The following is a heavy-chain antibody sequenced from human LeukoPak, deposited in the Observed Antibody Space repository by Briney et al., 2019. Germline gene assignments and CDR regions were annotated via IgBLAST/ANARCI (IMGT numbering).Heavy chain of an antibody. CDR2: IRYDGSDK. CDR3: AKGNPRFSTKGDYYMDV. J-gene: IGHJ6*03. D-gene: IGHD2-8*01. CDR1: GFTFSSYG. Sequence: PGGSLRLSCAASGFTFSSYGFHWVRQAPGKGLEWVTFIRYDGSDKYYADSVKGRFTISRDNSKNTLYLQMNSLRAEDTAVYYCAKGNPRFSTKGDYYMDVWGKGTTVTVSS. V-gene: IGHV3-30*02.